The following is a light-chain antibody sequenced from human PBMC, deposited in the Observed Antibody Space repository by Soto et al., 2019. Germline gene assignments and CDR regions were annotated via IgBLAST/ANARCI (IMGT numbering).Light chain of an antibody. Sequence: EIVLTQSPGTLSLSPGERATLSCRASQSVTSSYVAWYQQRPGPAPRLLIYGASSRATCVTARFSGSGSGRAFTLTIIRLEQEDFVVYYCHHYGTTSGYTFGQGTNLEIK. CDR2: GAS. CDR1: QSVTSSY. CDR3: HHYGTTSGYT. J-gene: IGKJ2*01. V-gene: IGKV3-20*01.